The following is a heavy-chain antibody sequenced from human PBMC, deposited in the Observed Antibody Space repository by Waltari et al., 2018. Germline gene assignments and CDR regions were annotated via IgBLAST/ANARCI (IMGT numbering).Heavy chain of an antibody. CDR1: GGSFSSYW. J-gene: IGHJ4*02. Sequence: QVQLQESGPGLVKASETLSLTCAVSGGSFSSYWWGWIRQPPGKGLEWIGSIFGSSGSTEYNPSLKSRATISRDTSKIQFSLGLSSVTAADTAVYYCARHYEDDYGFYYTGYFNYWGQGVLVTVSS. CDR3: ARHYEDDYGFYYTGYFNY. V-gene: IGHV4-39*07. D-gene: IGHD3-16*01. CDR2: IFGSSGST.